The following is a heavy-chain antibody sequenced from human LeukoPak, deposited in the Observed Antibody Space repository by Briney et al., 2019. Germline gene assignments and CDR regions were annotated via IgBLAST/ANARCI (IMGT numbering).Heavy chain of an antibody. D-gene: IGHD6-19*01. J-gene: IGHJ4*02. CDR2: IYYSGRT. Sequence: SETLSLTCTVSGGSISSSSYYWGWIRQPPGKGLEWIGSIYYSGRTYYNPSLKIRVNISVDTSKNQFSLKLSSVPAADTAVYYCARAREYPPEWLAHFDYWGQGTLVTVSS. CDR3: ARAREYPPEWLAHFDY. V-gene: IGHV4-39*07. CDR1: GGSISSSSYY.